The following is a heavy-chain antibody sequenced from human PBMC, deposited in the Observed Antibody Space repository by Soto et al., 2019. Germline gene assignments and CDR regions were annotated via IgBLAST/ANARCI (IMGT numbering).Heavy chain of an antibody. CDR3: ARAFYGVDL. V-gene: IGHV4-30-2*06. J-gene: IGHJ6*02. Sequence: SETLSLTCTVSGGSITSGGYSWSWIRQSPGQGLEWIGYIYQSGSAFYNPSLKTRATILVDRSKNQFSLNLTSVTAADAAVYYCARAFYGVDLWGPGTTVTVSS. CDR2: IYQSGSA. CDR1: GGSITSGGYS.